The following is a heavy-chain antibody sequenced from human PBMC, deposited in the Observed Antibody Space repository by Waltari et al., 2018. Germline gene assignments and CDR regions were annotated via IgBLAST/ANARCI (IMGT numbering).Heavy chain of an antibody. D-gene: IGHD7-27*01. CDR1: GGSISSYY. J-gene: IGHJ4*02. CDR2: IYYSGST. CDR3: ARDTLGTYYFDY. V-gene: IGHV4-59*01. Sequence: QVQLQESGPGLVKPSETLSLTCTVSGGSISSYYWRWIRQPPGKGLEWIGYIYYSGSTNYNPSLKSRVTISVDTSKNQFSLKLSSVTAADTAVYYCARDTLGTYYFDYWGQGTLVTVSS.